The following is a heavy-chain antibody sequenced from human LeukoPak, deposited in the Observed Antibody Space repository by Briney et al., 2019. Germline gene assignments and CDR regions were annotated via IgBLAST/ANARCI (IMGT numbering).Heavy chain of an antibody. CDR1: GFTFSSNS. D-gene: IGHD2-15*01. J-gene: IGHJ6*03. CDR3: ARSYCSGGTCYNYYYYYMDV. CDR2: ISSSSSTI. V-gene: IGHV3-48*04. Sequence: GGSLRLSCAASGFTFSSNSMNWVRQAPGKGPEWVSYISSSSSTIYYADSGKGRFTISRDNAKNSLYLQMNSLRAEDTAVYYCARSYCSGGTCYNYYYYYMDVWGKGTTVTVSS.